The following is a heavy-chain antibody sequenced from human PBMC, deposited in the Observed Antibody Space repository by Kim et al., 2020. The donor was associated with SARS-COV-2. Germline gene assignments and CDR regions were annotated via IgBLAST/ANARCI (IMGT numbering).Heavy chain of an antibody. Sequence: SGPTLVKPTQTLTLTCTFSGFSLSTSGVGVGWIRQPPGKALEWLALIYWNDDKRYSPSLKSRLTITKDTSKNQVVLTMTNMDPGDTATYYCAHRPSGSYYAADWFDPWGQGTLVTVSS. CDR1: GFSLSTSGVG. CDR3: AHRPSGSYYAADWFDP. J-gene: IGHJ5*02. V-gene: IGHV2-5*01. CDR2: IYWNDDK. D-gene: IGHD1-26*01.